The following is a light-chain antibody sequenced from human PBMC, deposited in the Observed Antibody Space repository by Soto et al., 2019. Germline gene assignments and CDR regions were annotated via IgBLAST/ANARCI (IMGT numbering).Light chain of an antibody. CDR3: QQFYNWPRT. Sequence: EIVMTQSPGTLSVSPGERATLSCRASQSVSSNLAWYQQKPGQAPRLLIYGASTRDTGIPARFSGSGSETEFTLTISSLQSEDFAVYYCQQFYNWPRTFGQGTKVEIK. CDR2: GAS. V-gene: IGKV3-15*01. CDR1: QSVSSN. J-gene: IGKJ1*01.